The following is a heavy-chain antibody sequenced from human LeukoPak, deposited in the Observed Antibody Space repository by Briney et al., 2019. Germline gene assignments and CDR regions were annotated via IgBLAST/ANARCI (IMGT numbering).Heavy chain of an antibody. D-gene: IGHD3-16*02. CDR2: ISSSGST. Sequence: SETLSLTCTVSGGSISSYYWSWIRQPPGKGLEWIGYISSSGSTNYNPSLKSRVTISVDTSKNQFSLKLSFVTAADTAVYYCARGLYDYVWGSYRPSKPFDYWGQGTLVTVSS. J-gene: IGHJ4*02. CDR3: ARGLYDYVWGSYRPSKPFDY. CDR1: GGSISSYY. V-gene: IGHV4-59*12.